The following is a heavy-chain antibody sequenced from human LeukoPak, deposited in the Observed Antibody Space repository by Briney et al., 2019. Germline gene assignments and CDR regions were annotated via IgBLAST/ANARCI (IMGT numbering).Heavy chain of an antibody. CDR3: ARDFSETLGV. CDR1: GLTFRNYA. V-gene: IGHV3-21*01. Sequence: PGGSLRLSCATYGLTFRNYAMTWVRQAPGKGLEWVSSISASSAYMYYAASVKGRHTISRDNAKNSLYLQMNSLRAEDTAVYYCARDFSETLGVWGQGTLVTVSS. D-gene: IGHD3-10*01. J-gene: IGHJ4*02. CDR2: ISASSAYM.